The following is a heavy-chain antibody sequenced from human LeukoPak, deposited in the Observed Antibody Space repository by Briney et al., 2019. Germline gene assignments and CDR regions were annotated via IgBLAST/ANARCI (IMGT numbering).Heavy chain of an antibody. J-gene: IGHJ2*01. CDR3: ARLPLLDFWSGYYNWYFDL. CDR2: ISYNGST. CDR1: GGSISSSSYF. D-gene: IGHD3-3*01. Sequence: PSETLSLTCTVSGGSISSSSYFWGWIRQPPGKGLEWIVSISYNGSTYYNPSLKSRLTIPVDTSKNQFSLKLSSVTAADTAVYYCARLPLLDFWSGYYNWYFDLWGRGTLVTVSS. V-gene: IGHV4-39*01.